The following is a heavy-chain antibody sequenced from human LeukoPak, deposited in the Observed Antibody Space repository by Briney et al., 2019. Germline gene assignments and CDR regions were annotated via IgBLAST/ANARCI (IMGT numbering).Heavy chain of an antibody. J-gene: IGHJ4*02. V-gene: IGHV3-23*01. Sequence: GGSLRLSCAASGFTFRSYGMSWVRQAPGKGLEWVSGISGSGGSTYYADSVKGRFNISRDNSKNTLYLQMNSLRAEDTAVYYCAKGERGLLWFGELFYYFEYWGQGILVTVSS. D-gene: IGHD3-10*01. CDR2: ISGSGGST. CDR3: AKGERGLLWFGELFYYFEY. CDR1: GFTFRSYG.